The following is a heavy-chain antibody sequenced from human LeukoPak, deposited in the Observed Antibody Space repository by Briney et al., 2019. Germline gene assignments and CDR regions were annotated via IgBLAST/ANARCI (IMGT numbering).Heavy chain of an antibody. CDR2: IYYSGST. CDR1: GGSISSSSYY. CDR3: ARRLSRREYYDRRKGDDY. J-gene: IGHJ4*02. Sequence: AETLSLTCTVSGGSISSSSYYWGWIRQPPGKGLGGIGSIYYSGSTYYNPSLKSRVTISVDTSKHQFSLKLSSVTAADTALYYCARRLSRREYYDRRKGDDYWGQGTLVTVSS. D-gene: IGHD3-22*01. V-gene: IGHV4-39*01.